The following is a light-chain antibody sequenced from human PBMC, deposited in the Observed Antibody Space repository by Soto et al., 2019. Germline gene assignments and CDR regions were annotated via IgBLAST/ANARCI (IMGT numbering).Light chain of an antibody. CDR2: EAS. CDR3: QKYNGYWT. CDR1: QSISDS. Sequence: DIQMTQSPSTLSASVGDRVTITCRASQSISDSLAWYQQKPGKAPKLLIYEASSLKTGVPSRFSGSRSGTEYTLTIRSLQAYDFANYYWQKYNGYWTFGQGTKVEIK. J-gene: IGKJ1*01. V-gene: IGKV1-5*03.